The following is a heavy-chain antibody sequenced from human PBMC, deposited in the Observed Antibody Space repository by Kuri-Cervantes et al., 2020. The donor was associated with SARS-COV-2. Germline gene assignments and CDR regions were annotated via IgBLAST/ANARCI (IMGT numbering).Heavy chain of an antibody. V-gene: IGHV3-74*01. J-gene: IGHJ6*03. D-gene: IGHD1-26*01. CDR3: ARGGVGSTHYMDV. CDR1: GFTFSSYW. Sequence: GESLKISCAASGFTFSSYWMHWVRQAPGKGLVWVSHINSDGSSTSYADSVKGRFTISRDNAKNTLYLQMNSLRAEDTAVYYCARGGVGSTHYMDVWGKGTTVTVSS. CDR2: INSDGSST.